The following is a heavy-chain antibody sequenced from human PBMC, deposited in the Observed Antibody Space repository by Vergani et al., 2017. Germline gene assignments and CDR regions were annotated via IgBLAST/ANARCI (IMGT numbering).Heavy chain of an antibody. CDR2: IYPADSDT. J-gene: IGHJ4*02. D-gene: IGHD1-1*01. V-gene: IGHV5-51*01. CDR3: ARHTTYTDS. CDR1: EYSFGNYW. Sequence: EVALVQSGPEMRKPGVSLKISCKGSEYSFGNYWIGCVRQMPGKGLEWMGIIYPADSDTRYSPSFQGQVTISADKSISTAFLQWDSLKPSDTALYYCARHTTYTDSWGQGTMVTVSS.